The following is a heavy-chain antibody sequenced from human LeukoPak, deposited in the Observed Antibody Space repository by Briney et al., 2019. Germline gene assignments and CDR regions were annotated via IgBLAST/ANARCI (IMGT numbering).Heavy chain of an antibody. CDR1: GFTFSSYW. CDR2: IKQDGSEK. D-gene: IGHD6-6*01. Sequence: PGGALRLSCAASGFTFSSYWMSWVRQAPGKGLEWVANIKQDGSEKYYVDSVKGRFTMSRDNAKNSLYLQMNSRRAEETAVYYCARSSIAARGWFDPWGQGTLVTVSS. J-gene: IGHJ5*02. CDR3: ARSSIAARGWFDP. V-gene: IGHV3-7*05.